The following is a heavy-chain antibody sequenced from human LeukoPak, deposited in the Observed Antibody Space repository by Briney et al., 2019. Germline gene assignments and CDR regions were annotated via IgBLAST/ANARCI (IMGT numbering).Heavy chain of an antibody. CDR3: ARGRYNWNDREYGLDV. Sequence: GGSLRLSCAVSGFTFSSYRMHWVRQAPGEGLVWVSRMNSDGSSTTYADSVKGRFTISRDNAKNTLYLQMNSLRAEDTAVYYCARGRYNWNDREYGLDVWGQGTTVTVSS. CDR2: MNSDGSST. V-gene: IGHV3-74*03. CDR1: GFTFSSYR. D-gene: IGHD1-1*01. J-gene: IGHJ6*02.